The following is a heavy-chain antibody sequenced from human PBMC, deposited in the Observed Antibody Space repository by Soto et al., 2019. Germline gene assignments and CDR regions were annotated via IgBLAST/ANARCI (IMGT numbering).Heavy chain of an antibody. V-gene: IGHV3-33*01. Sequence: GGSLKLSCAAAGFTFRSNSMHWVLKAPGKGLEWVAVIWYDGSNKYYADSVKGRFTISRDNSKNTLYLQMNSLRAEDTAVYYCATVWILVIRYGPHGYWGQGTLVTVSS. CDR1: GFTFRSNS. CDR3: ATVWILVIRYGPHGY. D-gene: IGHD2-2*03. CDR2: IWYDGSNK. J-gene: IGHJ4*02.